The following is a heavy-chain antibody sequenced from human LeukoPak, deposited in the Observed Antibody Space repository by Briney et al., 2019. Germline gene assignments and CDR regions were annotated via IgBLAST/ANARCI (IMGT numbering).Heavy chain of an antibody. V-gene: IGHV3-73*01. CDR2: IRSKANSYAT. J-gene: IGHJ4*02. CDR1: GFTFSGSA. CDR3: TSYGGNSGDFDY. Sequence: GGSLRLSCAASGFTFSGSAMHWVRQASGKGLEWVGRIRSKANSYATAYAASVKGRFTISRDDSKNTAYLQMNSLKTEDTAVYYCTSYGGNSGDFDYWGQGTLVTVSS. D-gene: IGHD4-23*01.